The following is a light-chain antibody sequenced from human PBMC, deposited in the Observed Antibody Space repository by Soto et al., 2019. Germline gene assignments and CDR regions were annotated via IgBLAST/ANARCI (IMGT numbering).Light chain of an antibody. CDR2: DVS. Sequence: QSALTQPASVSGSPGQSITISCTGTSSDVGGYNYVSWYQHHPGKAPKLMIYDVSNRPSGVSNRFSGSKSGNTASLTISGLQAEDEADYYCSSYTSSTTLNSVFGTGTKLTVL. J-gene: IGLJ1*01. CDR1: SSDVGGYNY. CDR3: SSYTSSTTLNSV. V-gene: IGLV2-14*03.